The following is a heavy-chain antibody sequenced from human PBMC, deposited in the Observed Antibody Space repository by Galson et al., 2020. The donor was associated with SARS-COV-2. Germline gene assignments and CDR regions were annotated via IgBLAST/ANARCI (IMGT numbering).Heavy chain of an antibody. J-gene: IGHJ6*02. CDR2: IWYDGSNK. CDR1: GFTFSSYG. CDR3: ARDGSANYYYYGMDV. D-gene: IGHD2-15*01. Sequence: GGSLRLSCAASGFTFSSYGMHWVRQAPGKGLEWVAVIWYDGSNKYYADSVKGRFTISRDNSKNTLYLQMNSLRAEDTAVYYCARDGSANYYYYGMDVWGQGTTVTVSS. V-gene: IGHV3-33*01.